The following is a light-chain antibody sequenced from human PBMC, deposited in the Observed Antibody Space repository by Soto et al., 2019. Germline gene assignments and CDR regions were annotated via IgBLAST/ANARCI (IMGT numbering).Light chain of an antibody. CDR1: SSNIGSNT. Sequence: QSVLTQPPSASGTPGQRVTISCSGSSSNIGSNTVNWYQQLPGTAPQLLIYNNNQRTSGVPDRFSGAKSGTSASLAISGLQSEDEADYYWAAWDDSLNGLVFGTGTKLTVL. CDR2: NNN. V-gene: IGLV1-44*01. CDR3: AAWDDSLNGLV. J-gene: IGLJ1*01.